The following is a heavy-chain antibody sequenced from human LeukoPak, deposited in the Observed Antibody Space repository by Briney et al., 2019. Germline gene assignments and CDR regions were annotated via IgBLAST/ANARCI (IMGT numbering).Heavy chain of an antibody. Sequence: SETLSLTCTVSGGSISSHYWSWIRQPPGKGLEWIGYIYYSGSTNYNPSLKSRVTVSVDTSRNQFSLKLTSVTAADTAMYYCARQVAGCSGGRCYSTIDYWGQGTLVTVSS. CDR2: IYYSGST. CDR3: ARQVAGCSGGRCYSTIDY. J-gene: IGHJ4*02. V-gene: IGHV4-59*11. CDR1: GGSISSHY. D-gene: IGHD2-15*01.